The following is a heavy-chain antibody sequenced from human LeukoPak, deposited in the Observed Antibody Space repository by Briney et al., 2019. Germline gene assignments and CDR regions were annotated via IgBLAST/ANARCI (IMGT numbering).Heavy chain of an antibody. CDR2: INPKNGDT. Sequence: WASVKVSCKTSGYPFSDYYIHWIRQASGQGLESMGWINPKNGDTKYAQRSQGRLTISMDTSIDTVYMELSCLRYDDTAVYYCARLSALWGQGTLVTVSS. V-gene: IGHV1-2*02. J-gene: IGHJ4*02. CDR3: ARLSAL. CDR1: GYPFSDYY.